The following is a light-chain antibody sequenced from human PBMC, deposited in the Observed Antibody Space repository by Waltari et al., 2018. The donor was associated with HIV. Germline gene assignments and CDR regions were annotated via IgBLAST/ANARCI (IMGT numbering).Light chain of an antibody. V-gene: IGKV3-15*01. Sequence: EIVMTQSTATLSVSPGERANLSCRASQSVSSNLAWYQQKPGQGPRLLIYGAATRATGIPARFSGSGSGTEFTLTISSLQSEDFAVYYCQQYNNWPPLTFGGGTKVEIK. CDR1: QSVSSN. CDR2: GAA. CDR3: QQYNNWPPLT. J-gene: IGKJ4*01.